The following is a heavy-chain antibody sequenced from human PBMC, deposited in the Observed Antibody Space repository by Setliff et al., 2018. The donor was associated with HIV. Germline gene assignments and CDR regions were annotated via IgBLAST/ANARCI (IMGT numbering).Heavy chain of an antibody. CDR3: IIAYSSGWLAPMGFDS. J-gene: IGHJ4*02. Sequence: PSETLSLTCTASAGSIRSSTYYWAWIRQPPGKGLEWIGTIYYSGSTYYNPSLKSRATISVDMSKNQFSLRLSSVTAADTAVYYCIIAYSSGWLAPMGFDSWGQGTLVTVSS. D-gene: IGHD6-19*01. CDR2: IYYSGST. CDR1: AGSIRSSTYY. V-gene: IGHV4-39*01.